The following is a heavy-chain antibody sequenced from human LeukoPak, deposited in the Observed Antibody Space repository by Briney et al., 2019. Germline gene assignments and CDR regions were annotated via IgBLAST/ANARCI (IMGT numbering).Heavy chain of an antibody. Sequence: PSETLSLTCTVSGGSISNYYWSWIRQPPGKGLEWIGYIYSSGDTNYNPSLRGRVTISVDTSKLQFSLKLNSVTAADTAVYYCARPHLKGYIDAFDVWGQGTMVTVSS. V-gene: IGHV4-59*08. J-gene: IGHJ3*01. D-gene: IGHD3-16*02. CDR1: GGSISNYY. CDR3: ARPHLKGYIDAFDV. CDR2: IYSSGDT.